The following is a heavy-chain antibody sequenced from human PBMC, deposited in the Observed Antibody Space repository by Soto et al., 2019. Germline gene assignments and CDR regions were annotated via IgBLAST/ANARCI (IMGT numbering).Heavy chain of an antibody. CDR1: GGSISSGYYY. J-gene: IGHJ6*02. Sequence: SETLSLTCSVSGGSISSGYYYWSWIRQPPGKGLEWIGNIYYSGNTYYNPSLKSRLIISIDTSKNQFFLKVGSVTAADTAVYYCASSSLSGMDVWGQGTTVTVSS. V-gene: IGHV4-30-4*01. D-gene: IGHD2-2*01. CDR2: IYYSGNT. CDR3: ASSSLSGMDV.